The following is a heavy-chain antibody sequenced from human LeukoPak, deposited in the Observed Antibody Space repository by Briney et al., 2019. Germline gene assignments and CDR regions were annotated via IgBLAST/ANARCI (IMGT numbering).Heavy chain of an antibody. D-gene: IGHD5-12*01. J-gene: IGHJ4*02. CDR3: GRGWLKTGIEY. CDR2: TYYKSKWYN. CDR1: GDSVSGNSGT. Sequence: SQTLSLTCGISGDSVSGNSGTWNWIRQSPSRGLEWLGRTYYKSKWYNDYAVSVKSRITINPDTSNNQFSRQLDSVSPEDTAVYFCGRGWLKTGIEYWGQGTLVTVSS. V-gene: IGHV6-1*01.